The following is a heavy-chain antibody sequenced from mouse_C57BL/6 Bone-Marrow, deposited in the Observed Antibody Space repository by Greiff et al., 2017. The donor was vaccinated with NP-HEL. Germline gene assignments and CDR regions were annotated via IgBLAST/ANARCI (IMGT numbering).Heavy chain of an antibody. CDR1: GYTFTSYW. CDR2: IHPNSGST. J-gene: IGHJ3*01. Sequence: VQLQQPGAELVKPGASVKLSCKASGYTFTSYWMHWVKQRPGQGLEWIGMIHPNSGSTNYNEKFKSKATLTVDKSSSTAYMQLSSLTSEDSAAYYCARSYGNYYWFAYWGQGTLVTVSA. CDR3: ARSYGNYYWFAY. D-gene: IGHD2-10*02. V-gene: IGHV1-64*01.